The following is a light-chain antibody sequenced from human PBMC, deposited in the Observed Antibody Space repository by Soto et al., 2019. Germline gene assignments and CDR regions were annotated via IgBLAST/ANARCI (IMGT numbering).Light chain of an antibody. J-gene: IGLJ3*02. Sequence: HSVLTQPRSVSGSFGQSVTISCTGTSSDVGDSDSVSWYQQHPGRAPKLMISDVDKRPSGVPDRFSGSKSGNTASLTISGLQSDDEADYYCCSYAGSHTWVFGGGTKLTVL. CDR3: CSYAGSHTWV. CDR1: SSDVGDSDS. CDR2: DVD. V-gene: IGLV2-11*01.